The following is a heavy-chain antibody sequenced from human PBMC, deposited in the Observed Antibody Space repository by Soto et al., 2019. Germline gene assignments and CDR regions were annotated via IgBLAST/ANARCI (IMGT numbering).Heavy chain of an antibody. CDR2: VNSDGTGT. V-gene: IGHV3-74*01. Sequence: GSLRLSCEASGFTFTMYWMHWVRQAPGKGLVWVSRVNSDGTGTTYADSVKGRFTVSRDNAKNSVFLQMDSLRAEDAGVYFCARGATRYSYGNVDLWGQGTLVAVSS. CDR3: ARGATRYSYGNVDL. CDR1: GFTFTMYW. D-gene: IGHD5-18*01. J-gene: IGHJ5*02.